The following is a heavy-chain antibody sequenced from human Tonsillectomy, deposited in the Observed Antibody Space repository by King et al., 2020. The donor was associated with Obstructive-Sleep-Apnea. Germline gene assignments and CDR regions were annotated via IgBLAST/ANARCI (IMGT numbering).Heavy chain of an antibody. D-gene: IGHD4-11*01. CDR3: ASRLPPGAFDI. J-gene: IGHJ3*02. CDR1: GGSISSYF. V-gene: IGHV4-59*01. Sequence: MQLQESGPGLVKPSETLSLTCTVSGGSISSYFWSWIRQPPGKRLELIGYMYYSGSTNYNPSLKSRVTISVDTSKNQFSLKLFSVTAADTAMYFCASRLPPGAFDIWGRGTMVTVSS. CDR2: MYYSGST.